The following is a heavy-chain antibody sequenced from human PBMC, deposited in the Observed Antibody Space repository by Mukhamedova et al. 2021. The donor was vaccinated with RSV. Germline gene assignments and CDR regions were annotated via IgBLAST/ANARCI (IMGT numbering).Heavy chain of an antibody. V-gene: IGHV5-51*01. D-gene: IGHD5-18*01. J-gene: IGHJ4*02. Sequence: GKGPAWMGIIYPGDSDTRYSPSFQGQVTISADKSISTAYLQWSSLKASDTAMYYCARPVETAIDYWGQGTLVTVSS. CDR2: IYPGDSDT. CDR3: ARPVETAIDY.